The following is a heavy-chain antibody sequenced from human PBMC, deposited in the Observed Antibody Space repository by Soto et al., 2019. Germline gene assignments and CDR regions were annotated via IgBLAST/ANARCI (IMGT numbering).Heavy chain of an antibody. CDR3: ARRVATIKKNYYFDY. CDR2: IYYSGST. J-gene: IGHJ4*02. D-gene: IGHD5-12*01. V-gene: IGHV4-39*01. Sequence: SETLSLTCTVSGGSISSSSYYWGWIRQPPGKGLEWIGSIYYSGSTYYNPSLKSRVTISVDTSKSQFSLKLSSVTAADTAVYYCARRVATIKKNYYFDYWGQGTLVTVSS. CDR1: GGSISSSSYY.